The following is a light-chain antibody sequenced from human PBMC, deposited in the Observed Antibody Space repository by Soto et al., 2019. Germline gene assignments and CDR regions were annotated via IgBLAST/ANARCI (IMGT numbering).Light chain of an antibody. J-gene: IGKJ1*01. CDR1: QGISSY. CDR2: AAS. Sequence: AIRMTQSPSSLSASTGDRVTITCRASQGISSYLAWYQQKPGKAPKLLIYAASTLQSGVPSRFSGSGSGTDFTLTISGLQPEDFATYYCQQYNTFWTFGPGTKVDI. V-gene: IGKV1-8*01. CDR3: QQYNTFWT.